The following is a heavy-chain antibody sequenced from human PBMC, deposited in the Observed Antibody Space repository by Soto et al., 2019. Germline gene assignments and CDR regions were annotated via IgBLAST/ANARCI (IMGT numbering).Heavy chain of an antibody. CDR2: IYYSGAT. J-gene: IGHJ4*02. D-gene: IGHD3-22*01. Sequence: SETLSLTCTVSGDSINIGDYFWTCIRQNPGKGLEWIGYIYYSGATYYNPSLRSRVAISLDKSKNEFSLKLRSVTAADTAVYYCATASGAYSYDRAYWGQGTLVTVSS. V-gene: IGHV4-31*03. CDR3: ATASGAYSYDRAY. CDR1: GDSINIGDYF.